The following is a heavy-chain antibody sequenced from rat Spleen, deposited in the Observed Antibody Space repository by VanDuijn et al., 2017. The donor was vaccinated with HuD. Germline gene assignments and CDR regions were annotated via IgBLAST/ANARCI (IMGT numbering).Heavy chain of an antibody. CDR2: ISTGGSNT. CDR1: GFTFSDYN. J-gene: IGHJ2*01. Sequence: EVQLVESGGDLMQPGRSMKLSCAASGFTFSDYNMAWVRQAPKKGLEWVASISTGGSNTYYRDSVKGRFTISRDNAKSTLYLQMDSLRSEDTATYYCSRTMGITYDYFDYWGQGVMVTVSS. V-gene: IGHV5-25*01. CDR3: SRTMGITYDYFDY. D-gene: IGHD1-9*01.